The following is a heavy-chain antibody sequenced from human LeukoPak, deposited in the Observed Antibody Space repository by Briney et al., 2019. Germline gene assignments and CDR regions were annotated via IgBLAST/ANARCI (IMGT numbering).Heavy chain of an antibody. CDR3: ARAGGRVVTAIDAY. CDR1: GYTFASYG. V-gene: IGHV1-18*01. Sequence: GASVTVSCKPSGYTFASYGINWVRQAPGQGLEWMGWISAYNGNINYAQKLQGRVTMTTDTSTSTVYLELRSLRSDDTAIYYCARAGGRVVTAIDAYWGQGTLVTVSS. J-gene: IGHJ4*02. CDR2: ISAYNGNI. D-gene: IGHD2-21*02.